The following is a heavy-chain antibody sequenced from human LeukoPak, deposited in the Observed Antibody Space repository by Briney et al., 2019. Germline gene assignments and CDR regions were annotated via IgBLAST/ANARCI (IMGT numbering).Heavy chain of an antibody. CDR3: ARTDMVRGVIRAPFDY. V-gene: IGHV4-39*01. CDR2: IYYSGST. D-gene: IGHD3-10*01. J-gene: IGHJ4*02. CDR1: GGSISSSSYY. Sequence: SETLSLTCTVSGGSISSSSYYWGWVRQPPGKGLEWIGSIYYSGSTYYNPSLKSRVTISVDTSKNQFSLKLSSVTAADTAVYYCARTDMVRGVIRAPFDYWGQGTLVTVSS.